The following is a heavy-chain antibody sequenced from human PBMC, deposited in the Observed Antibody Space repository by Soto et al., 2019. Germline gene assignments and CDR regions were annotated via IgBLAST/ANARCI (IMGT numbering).Heavy chain of an antibody. Sequence: EVQLLESGGGLVQPGGSLRLSCAASVLTFNMYAMTWVRQAPGKGLEWVSGISGSGGKTHYADSVKGRFTTSRDNSMNTMYLQMGSLSAEDTAVYYCALDLRYWGYWGPGALVTVSS. CDR3: ALDLRYWGY. CDR2: ISGSGGKT. CDR1: VLTFNMYA. V-gene: IGHV3-23*01. D-gene: IGHD3-16*01. J-gene: IGHJ4*02.